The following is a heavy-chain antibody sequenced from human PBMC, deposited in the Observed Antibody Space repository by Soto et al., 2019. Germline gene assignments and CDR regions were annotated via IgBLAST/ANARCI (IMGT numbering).Heavy chain of an antibody. CDR3: ARGRGNPPCFDS. J-gene: IGHJ4*02. CDR1: GYTFTSFG. Sequence: QVQLVQSGGEVKKPGASVKVSCKTSGYTFTSFGISWVRQAPGQGLEWMGWINAYNGNTNYAQNLQGRVTMTTDTAPTTAYMELRSLRSDDTALYSCARGRGNPPCFDSWGQGTLVTVSS. V-gene: IGHV1-18*01. D-gene: IGHD3-10*01. CDR2: INAYNGNT.